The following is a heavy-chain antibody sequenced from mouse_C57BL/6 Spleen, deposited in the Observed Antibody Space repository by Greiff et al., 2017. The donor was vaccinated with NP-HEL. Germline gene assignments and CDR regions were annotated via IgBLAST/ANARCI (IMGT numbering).Heavy chain of an antibody. D-gene: IGHD2-4*01. CDR1: GYTFTSYW. V-gene: IGHV1-55*01. Sequence: VQLQQPGAELVKPGASVKMSCKASGYTFTSYWITWVKQRPGQGLEWIGDIYPGSGSTNYNEKFKSKATLTVDTSSSTAYMQLSSLTSEDSAVYYCACIYYDYPWFAYWGQGTLVTVSA. CDR2: IYPGSGST. J-gene: IGHJ3*01. CDR3: ACIYYDYPWFAY.